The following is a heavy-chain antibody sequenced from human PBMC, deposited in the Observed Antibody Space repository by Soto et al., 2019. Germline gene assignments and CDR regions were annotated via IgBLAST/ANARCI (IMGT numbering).Heavy chain of an antibody. CDR1: GFTFSSSG. D-gene: IGHD3-3*01. CDR2: ISYDGGNK. J-gene: IGHJ4*02. CDR3: AKEMRGGYYDFWSGNFYFDY. V-gene: IGHV3-30*18. Sequence: GGSLRLSCAASGFTFSSSGMHWVRQAPGKGLEWVAVISYDGGNKYYADSVKGRFTISRDNSKNTLYLQMNSLRAEDTAVYYCAKEMRGGYYDFWSGNFYFDYWGQGTLVTVSS.